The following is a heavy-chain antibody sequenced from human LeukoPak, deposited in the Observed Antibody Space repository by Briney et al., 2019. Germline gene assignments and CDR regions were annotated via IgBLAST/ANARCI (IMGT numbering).Heavy chain of an antibody. CDR3: ARERGQQLVLGKYYYYYMDV. CDR2: ISYSGST. D-gene: IGHD6-13*01. J-gene: IGHJ6*03. V-gene: IGHV4-39*02. CDR1: GGSISSSSYY. Sequence: PSETLSLTCTVSGGSISSSSYYWGWIRQPPGKGLEWIGSISYSGSTYYNPSLKSRVTISVDTSKNQFSLKLSSVTAADTAVYYCARERGQQLVLGKYYYYYMDVWGKGTTVTVSS.